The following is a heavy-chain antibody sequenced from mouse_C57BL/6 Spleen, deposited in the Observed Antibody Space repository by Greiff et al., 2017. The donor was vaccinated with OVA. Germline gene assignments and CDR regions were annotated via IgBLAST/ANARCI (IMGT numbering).Heavy chain of an antibody. CDR2: IDPNSGGT. V-gene: IGHV1-72*01. Sequence: QVQLQQPGAELVKPGASVKLSCKASGYTFTSYWMHWVKQRPGRGLEWIGRIDPNSGGTKYNEKFKSKATLTVDKPSSTAYRQLSSRTSYDAAVYVCARGAMITTPYCAYWGQGTTLTVSS. D-gene: IGHD2-4*01. CDR3: ARGAMITTPYCAY. J-gene: IGHJ2*01. CDR1: GYTFTSYW.